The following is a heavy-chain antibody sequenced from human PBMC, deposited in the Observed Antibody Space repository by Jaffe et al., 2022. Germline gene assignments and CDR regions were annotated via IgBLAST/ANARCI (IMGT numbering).Heavy chain of an antibody. CDR1: GGSFSGYY. Sequence: QVQLQQWGAGLLKPSETLSLTCAVYGGSFSGYYWSWIRQPPGKGLEWIGEINHSGSTNYNPSLKSRVTISVDTSKNQFSLKLSSVTAADTAVYYCAREHVTMVQGVIIPYSYYYYMDVWGKGTTVTVSS. D-gene: IGHD3-10*01. J-gene: IGHJ6*03. CDR3: AREHVTMVQGVIIPYSYYYYMDV. CDR2: INHSGST. V-gene: IGHV4-34*01.